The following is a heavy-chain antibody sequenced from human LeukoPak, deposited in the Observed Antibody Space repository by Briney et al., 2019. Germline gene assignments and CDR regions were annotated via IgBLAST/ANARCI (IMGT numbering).Heavy chain of an antibody. J-gene: IGHJ4*02. CDR3: ARADVEDSDYYFDY. CDR1: GGPFSGYY. D-gene: IGHD2-15*01. Sequence: SETLSLTCAVYGGPFSGYYWSWIRQPPGKGLEWIGETNHSGSTNYNPSLKSRVTISVDTSKNQFSLKLSSVTAADTAVYYCARADVEDSDYYFDYWGQGTLVTVSS. CDR2: TNHSGST. V-gene: IGHV4-34*01.